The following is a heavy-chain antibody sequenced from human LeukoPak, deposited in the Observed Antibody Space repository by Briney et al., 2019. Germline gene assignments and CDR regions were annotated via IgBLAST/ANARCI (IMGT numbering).Heavy chain of an antibody. CDR2: IYYSGST. D-gene: IGHD2-15*01. V-gene: IGHV4-30-4*08. J-gene: IGHJ4*02. CDR3: ARDLPYCSGGSCYPSTFFDY. Sequence: SETLSLTCTVSGGSLSSGDYYWSWIRQPPGTGLEWIGYIYYSGSTYYNPSLKSRVTISVDTSKNQFSLKLSSVTAADTAVYYCARDLPYCSGGSCYPSTFFDYWGQGTLVTVSS. CDR1: GGSLSSGDYY.